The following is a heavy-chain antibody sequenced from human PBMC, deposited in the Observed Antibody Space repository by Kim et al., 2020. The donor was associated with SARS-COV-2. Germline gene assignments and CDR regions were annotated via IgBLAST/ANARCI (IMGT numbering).Heavy chain of an antibody. V-gene: IGHV3-30*04. CDR2: ISYDGSNK. CDR3: AREVLRYFDWLGPSYYFDY. J-gene: IGHJ4*02. Sequence: GGSLRLSCAASGFTFSSYAMHWVRQAPGKGLEWVAVISYDGSNKYYADSVKGRFTISRDNSKNTLYLQMNSLRAEDTAVYYCAREVLRYFDWLGPSYYFDYWGQGTLVTVSS. CDR1: GFTFSSYA. D-gene: IGHD3-9*01.